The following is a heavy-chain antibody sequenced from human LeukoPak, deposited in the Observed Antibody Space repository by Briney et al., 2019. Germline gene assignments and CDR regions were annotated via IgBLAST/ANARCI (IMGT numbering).Heavy chain of an antibody. CDR1: GYSIRSGHY. CDR2: IYHSGTT. D-gene: IGHD3-22*01. Sequence: SETLSLTCIVSGYSIRSGHYWGWIRQPPGKGLEWIGSIYHSGTTYYNPSLKSRVTMSVDTSKNQFSLRLTSVTAADTAVYYCASHSSGYFEAFDHWGQGTLVTVSS. J-gene: IGHJ4*02. CDR3: ASHSSGYFEAFDH. V-gene: IGHV4-38-2*02.